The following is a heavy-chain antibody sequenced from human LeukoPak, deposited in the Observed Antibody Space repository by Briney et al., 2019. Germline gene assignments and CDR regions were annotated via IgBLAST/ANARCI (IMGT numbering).Heavy chain of an antibody. V-gene: IGHV4-59*01. J-gene: IGHJ6*02. CDR2: VYYSGST. Sequence: SETLSLTCTVSGGSINGYYWTWIRQPPGKGLEWIGYVYYSGSTNYNSSLKSRVTISVDTSKNQFSLNLSSVTAADTAVYYCARMTDYYGMDVWGQGTTVTVSS. CDR3: ARMTDYYGMDV. CDR1: GGSINGYY.